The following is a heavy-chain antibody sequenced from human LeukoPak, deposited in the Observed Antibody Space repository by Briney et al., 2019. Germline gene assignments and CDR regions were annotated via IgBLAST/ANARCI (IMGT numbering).Heavy chain of an antibody. V-gene: IGHV1-8*01. D-gene: IGHD3-9*01. CDR2: MNPKSGNT. Sequence: GASVTVSCKGSGYTFTSYNINWVGQAGGQGGEGMGWMNPKSGNTDYAQKFQGRVTITRKRSRKTDYMEASRQREEDTAVYYCARSLIPYDYDILTGLDYWGQGTLVTVSS. CDR3: ARSLIPYDYDILTGLDY. CDR1: GYTFTSYN. J-gene: IGHJ4*02.